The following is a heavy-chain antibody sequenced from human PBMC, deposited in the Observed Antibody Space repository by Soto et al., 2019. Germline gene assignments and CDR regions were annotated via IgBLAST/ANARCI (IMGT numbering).Heavy chain of an antibody. V-gene: IGHV1-69*13. D-gene: IGHD2-2*01. CDR1: GGTFSSYA. CDR2: IIPIFGTA. J-gene: IGHJ6*02. Sequence: SVKVSCKASGGTFSSYAISWVRQAPGQGLEWMGGIIPIFGTANYAQKFQGRVTITADESTSTAYMELSSLRSEDTAVYYCALADIVVVPAATATRYYGMDVWGQGTTVTVSS. CDR3: ALADIVVVPAATATRYYGMDV.